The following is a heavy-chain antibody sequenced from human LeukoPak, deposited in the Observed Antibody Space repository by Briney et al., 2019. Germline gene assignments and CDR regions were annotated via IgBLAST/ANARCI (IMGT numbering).Heavy chain of an antibody. CDR1: GFTFSDYY. D-gene: IGHD3-10*01. CDR3: AKDHGRFGELFVFDY. J-gene: IGHJ4*02. V-gene: IGHV3-11*04. CDR2: ISSSGSTI. Sequence: GGSLRLSCAASGFTFSDYYMSWIRQAPGKGLEWVSYISSSGSTIYYADSVKGRFTISRDNAKNSLYLQMNSLRAEDTAVYYCAKDHGRFGELFVFDYWGQGTLVTVSS.